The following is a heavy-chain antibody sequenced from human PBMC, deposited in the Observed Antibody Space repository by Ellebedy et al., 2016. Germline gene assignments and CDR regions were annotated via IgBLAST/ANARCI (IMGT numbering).Heavy chain of an antibody. CDR1: GFTFNIVG. CDR2: IVFSGTAT. V-gene: IGHV3-21*06. CDR3: ARDGSEWPRDH. D-gene: IGHD3-3*01. J-gene: IGHJ4*02. Sequence: GGSLRLSXAASGFTFNIVGMTWVRQAPGKGLEWVATIVFSGTATYYSDSVKGRFIISRDNTKNLVFLQMNSLGVEDTAVYYCARDGSEWPRDHWGQGTLVTVSS.